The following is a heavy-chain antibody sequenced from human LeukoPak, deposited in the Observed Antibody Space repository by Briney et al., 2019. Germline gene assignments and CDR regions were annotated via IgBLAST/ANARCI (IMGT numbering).Heavy chain of an antibody. V-gene: IGHV3-21*01. Sequence: PGGSLRLSCAASGFTFSSYSMNWVRQAPGKGLEWVSSISSSSSYIYYADSVKGRFTISRDNAKNSLYLQMNSLRAEDTAVYYCTTGGILDIVLMVYWGQGTLVTVSS. D-gene: IGHD2-8*01. J-gene: IGHJ4*02. CDR1: GFTFSSYS. CDR3: TTGGILDIVLMVY. CDR2: ISSSSSYI.